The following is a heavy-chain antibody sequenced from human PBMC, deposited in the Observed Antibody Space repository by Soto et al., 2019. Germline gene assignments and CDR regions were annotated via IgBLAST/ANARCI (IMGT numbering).Heavy chain of an antibody. Sequence: GSLRLSCAASGFTVSTKYMSWVRQAPGKGLEWVSVIYSGGSTFYADSVRGRFTISRDNSKNTVNLQMNSLRAEDTAVYYCARLRGVIKPFDYWGQGTLVTVSS. CDR1: GFTVSTKY. D-gene: IGHD3-10*01. V-gene: IGHV3-66*04. J-gene: IGHJ4*02. CDR2: IYSGGST. CDR3: ARLRGVIKPFDY.